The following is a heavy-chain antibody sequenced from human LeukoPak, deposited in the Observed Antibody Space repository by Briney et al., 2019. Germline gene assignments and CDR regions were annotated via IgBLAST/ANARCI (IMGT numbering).Heavy chain of an antibody. CDR1: GFTFTNYW. V-gene: IGHV3-7*03. J-gene: IGHJ4*02. CDR2: ISQAGNEF. D-gene: IGHD6-13*01. Sequence: GGSLRLSCAASGFTFTNYWMSWLRQVPGKGPEWVANISQAGNEFYYVDSVKGRFTISRDNAKNSLYLQMNSLRAEDTALYYCAKGIAHIVVWGQGTLVTVSS. CDR3: AKGIAHIVV.